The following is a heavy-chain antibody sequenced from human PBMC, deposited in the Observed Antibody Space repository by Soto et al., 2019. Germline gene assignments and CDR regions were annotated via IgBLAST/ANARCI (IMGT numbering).Heavy chain of an antibody. D-gene: IGHD6-13*01. J-gene: IGHJ4*02. CDR2: ISAYNGNT. Sequence: GASVNVSCKASGYTFTSYGRSCVRQAPGQGLEWMGWISAYNGNTNYAQKLQGRVTMTTDTSTSTAYMELRSLRSDDTAVYYCARDGEQLVPLDYRGQGTLVTVSS. CDR3: ARDGEQLVPLDY. CDR1: GYTFTSYG. V-gene: IGHV1-18*01.